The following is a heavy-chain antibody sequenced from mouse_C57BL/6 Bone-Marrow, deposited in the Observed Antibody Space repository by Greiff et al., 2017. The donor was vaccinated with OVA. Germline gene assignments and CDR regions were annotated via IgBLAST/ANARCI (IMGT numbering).Heavy chain of an antibody. Sequence: QVQLKQSGAELVRPGASVKLSCKASGYTFTDYYINWVKQRPGQGLEWIARIYPGSGNTYYNEKFKGKATLTAEKSSSTAYMQLSSLTSEDSAVYFCAREGDYYGSSYWYFDVWGTGITVTVSS. D-gene: IGHD1-1*01. V-gene: IGHV1-76*01. J-gene: IGHJ1*03. CDR3: AREGDYYGSSYWYFDV. CDR2: IYPGSGNT. CDR1: GYTFTDYY.